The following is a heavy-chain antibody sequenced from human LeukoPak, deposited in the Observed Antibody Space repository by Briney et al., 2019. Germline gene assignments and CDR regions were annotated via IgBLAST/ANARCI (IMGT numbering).Heavy chain of an antibody. D-gene: IGHD2-2*01. CDR1: GGSISSYY. CDR2: IYYSGST. CDR3: ARTSCCSTSCYWGDWFDP. V-gene: IGHV4-59*01. Sequence: SETLSLTCTVSGGSISSYYWSWIRQPPGKGLEWIGYIYYSGSTNYNPSLKSRVTISVDTSKNQFSLKLSSVTAADTAVYYCARTSCCSTSCYWGDWFDPWGQGTLVTVSS. J-gene: IGHJ5*02.